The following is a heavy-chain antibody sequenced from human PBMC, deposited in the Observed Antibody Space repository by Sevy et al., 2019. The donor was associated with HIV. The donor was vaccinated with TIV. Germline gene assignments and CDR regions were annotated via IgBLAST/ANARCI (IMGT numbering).Heavy chain of an antibody. J-gene: IGHJ5*02. V-gene: IGHV4-30-4*01. Sequence: SETLSLTCTVSGGSISSADYYWSWIRQPPGKGLGWIGYIYYSGNTYYNPSLKSRVIISVDTSRNQFSLRLDSVTATDTAVYYCVRTVSNWFDPWGQGTLVSVSS. CDR3: VRTVSNWFDP. CDR1: GGSISSADYY. CDR2: IYYSGNT. D-gene: IGHD4-17*01.